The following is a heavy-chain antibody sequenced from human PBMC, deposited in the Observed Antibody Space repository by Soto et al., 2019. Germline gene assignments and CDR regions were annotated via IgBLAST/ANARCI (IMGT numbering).Heavy chain of an antibody. V-gene: IGHV3-23*01. J-gene: IGHJ4*02. CDR1: GFTFKSYV. CDR3: ANPPGFMITYEGGIDTARAFDS. Sequence: EVQLLESGGGVVQTGGSLRLSCAASGFTFKSYVMSWVRQAPGKGLEWVSAISGSGATTYYTDSVKGRFAISRDNSKNTLYLQMNSLRAEDTAVYFCANPPGFMITYEGGIDTARAFDSWGQGTLVTVSS. D-gene: IGHD3-16*01. CDR2: ISGSGATT.